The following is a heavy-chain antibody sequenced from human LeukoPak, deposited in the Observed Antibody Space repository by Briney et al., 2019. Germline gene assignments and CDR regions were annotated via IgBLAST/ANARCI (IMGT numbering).Heavy chain of an antibody. D-gene: IGHD3-3*01. Sequence: GGSLRLSCAASGFTFSSYVMHWVRQAPGKGLECVAVISKDGSSEYYGDSVKGRFTISRDNSKNTLYLQMNGLRAEDTAVYYCARDRPDITIFGAFDYWGQGTLVTVSS. CDR1: GFTFSSYV. CDR2: ISKDGSSE. J-gene: IGHJ4*02. CDR3: ARDRPDITIFGAFDY. V-gene: IGHV3-30*04.